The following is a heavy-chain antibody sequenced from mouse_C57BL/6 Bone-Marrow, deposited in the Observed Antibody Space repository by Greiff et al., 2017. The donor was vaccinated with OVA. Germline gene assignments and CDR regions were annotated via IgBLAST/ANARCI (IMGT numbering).Heavy chain of an antibody. D-gene: IGHD3-2*02. V-gene: IGHV1-64*01. Sequence: QVQLQQPGAELVKPGASVKLSCKASGYTFTSYWMHWVKQRPGQGLEWIGMIHPNSGSTNYNEKFKSKATLTVDKSSSTAYMQLSSLTSEDSAVYYCARVGDQGCVDDWGTGTTGTVSA. CDR2: IHPNSGST. CDR3: ARVGDQGCVDD. CDR1: GYTFTSYW. J-gene: IGHJ1*03.